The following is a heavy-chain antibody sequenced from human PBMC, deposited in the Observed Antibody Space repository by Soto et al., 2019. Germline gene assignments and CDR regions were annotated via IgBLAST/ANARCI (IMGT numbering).Heavy chain of an antibody. Sequence: QVQLVESGGGVVQPGRSLRLSCAASGFTFSSYAMHWIRQAPGKGVEWVAVTANDGSDKYYADSVKGRFIISRDNSKNTLHLRMNSLSAEDTAVYYCARDYYDSYGYFQDWGQGTLVTVSS. CDR3: ARDYYDSYGYFQD. V-gene: IGHV3-30-3*01. CDR2: TANDGSDK. J-gene: IGHJ4*02. D-gene: IGHD3-22*01. CDR1: GFTFSSYA.